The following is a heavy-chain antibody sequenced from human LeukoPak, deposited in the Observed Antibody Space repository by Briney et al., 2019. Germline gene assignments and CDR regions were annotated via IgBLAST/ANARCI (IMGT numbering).Heavy chain of an antibody. D-gene: IGHD3-16*01. CDR2: IWYDGSNK. J-gene: IGHJ2*01. CDR1: GFTFSSYG. CDR3: ARSLIPGRWYFDL. V-gene: IGHV3-33*01. Sequence: PGRSLRLSCAASGFTFSSYGMHWVRQAPGKGLEWVAVIWYDGSNKYYADSVKGRFTISRDNPMNTLYLQMNGLRPDDTAVYYCARSLIPGRWYFDLWGRGTLVTVSS.